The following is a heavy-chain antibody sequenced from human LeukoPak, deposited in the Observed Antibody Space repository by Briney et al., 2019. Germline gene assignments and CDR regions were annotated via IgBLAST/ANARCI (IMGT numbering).Heavy chain of an antibody. V-gene: IGHV3-64*01. D-gene: IGHD5-18*01. CDR2: ISSNGGST. CDR3: ARSLSYVDTAMVTALDY. CDR1: GFTFSSYA. J-gene: IGHJ4*02. Sequence: PGGSLRLSCAASGFTFSSYAMHWVRQAPGKGLEYVSAISSNGGSTYYANSVKGRFTISRDNSKNTLYLQMGSLRAEDMAVYYCARSLSYVDTAMVTALDYWGQGTLVTVSS.